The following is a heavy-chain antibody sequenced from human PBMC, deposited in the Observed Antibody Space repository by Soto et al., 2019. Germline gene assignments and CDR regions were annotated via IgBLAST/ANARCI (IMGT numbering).Heavy chain of an antibody. CDR3: TRHNQYYYDSSGYYYDY. Sequence: GGSLRLSCAASGFTFSGSAMHWVRQASGKGLEWVGRIRSKANSYATAYAASVKGRFTISRDDSKNTAYLQMNSLKTEDTAVYYCTRHNQYYYDSSGYYYDYWGQGTLVTVSS. J-gene: IGHJ4*02. V-gene: IGHV3-73*01. CDR1: GFTFSGSA. CDR2: IRSKANSYAT. D-gene: IGHD3-22*01.